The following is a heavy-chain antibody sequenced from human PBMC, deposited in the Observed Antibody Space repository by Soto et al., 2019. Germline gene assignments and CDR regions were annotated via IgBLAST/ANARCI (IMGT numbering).Heavy chain of an antibody. J-gene: IGHJ3*02. CDR1: GFTFSSYA. CDR2: ISGSGGST. D-gene: IGHD3-22*01. V-gene: IGHV3-23*01. Sequence: EVQLLESGGGLVQPGGSLRLSCAASGFTFSSYAMSWVRQAPGKGLEWVSAISGSGGSTYYADSVKGRFTISRDNSKNTLYLQMNSLRAEDTAVYYCATSLTMIVVDVDAFDIWGQGTMVTVSS. CDR3: ATSLTMIVVDVDAFDI.